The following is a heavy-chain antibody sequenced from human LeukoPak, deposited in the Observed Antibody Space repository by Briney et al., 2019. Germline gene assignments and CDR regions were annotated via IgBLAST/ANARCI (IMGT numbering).Heavy chain of an antibody. CDR1: GFTFSSYA. Sequence: PGGSLRLSCAASGFTFSSYAMGWGRQAPGKGLEWVSAISGSGGSTYYAESVKGRFTIYRDNSENMLSLQMNSIRPGDTGIYFCARGTKTLGYWGQGTLVLVSS. D-gene: IGHD3-22*01. CDR3: ARGTKTLGY. J-gene: IGHJ4*02. V-gene: IGHV3-23*01. CDR2: ISGSGGST.